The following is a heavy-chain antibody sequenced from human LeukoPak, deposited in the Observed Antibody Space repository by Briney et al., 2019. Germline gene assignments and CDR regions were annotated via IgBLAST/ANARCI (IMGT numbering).Heavy chain of an antibody. CDR2: INHSGST. CDR1: GGSFSGYY. V-gene: IGHV4-34*01. CDR3: ARGRTEGYSYGSRAPYYFDY. Sequence: SETLSLTCAVYGGSFSGYYWSWIRQPPGKGLEWIGEINHSGSTNYNPSLKSRVTISVDTSKNQFSLKLSSVTAADTAVYYCARGRTEGYSYGSRAPYYFDYWGQGTLVTVSS. D-gene: IGHD5-18*01. J-gene: IGHJ4*02.